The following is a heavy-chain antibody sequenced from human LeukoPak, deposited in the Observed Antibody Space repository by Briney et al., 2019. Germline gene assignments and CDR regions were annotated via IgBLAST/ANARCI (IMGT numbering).Heavy chain of an antibody. V-gene: IGHV1-2*02. D-gene: IGHD4-17*01. CDR2: INHNSGGT. J-gene: IGHJ6*03. CDR3: ARGTDYGDYGGTWFYYYYMDV. Sequence: GASVKVTCKASGYTFTAHYLHWVRLAPGQGLEWMAWINHNSGGTKYAEKFQGRVTVTRDTSTSTAYMELSRLRSDDTAVYYCARGTDYGDYGGTWFYYYYMDVWGEGTTVTVSS. CDR1: GYTFTAHY.